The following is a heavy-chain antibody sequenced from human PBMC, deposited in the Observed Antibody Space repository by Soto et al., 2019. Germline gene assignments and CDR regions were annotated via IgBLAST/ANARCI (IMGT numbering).Heavy chain of an antibody. Sequence: SETLCLTCTVAGGSISSYYWSWIRQPPGKGLEWIGYIYYSGSTNYNPSLKSRVTISVDTSKNQFSLKLSSVTAADTAVYYCARAKAPLYSSSWYWFDPWGQGTLVTVSS. J-gene: IGHJ5*02. CDR1: GGSISSYY. CDR2: IYYSGST. V-gene: IGHV4-59*08. D-gene: IGHD6-13*01. CDR3: ARAKAPLYSSSWYWFDP.